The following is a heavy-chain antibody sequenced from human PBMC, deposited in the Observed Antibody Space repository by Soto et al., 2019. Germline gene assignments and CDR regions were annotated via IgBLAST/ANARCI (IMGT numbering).Heavy chain of an antibody. Sequence: SETLSLTCTVSGDSISSYYWSWVRQPPGKGLEWIGYIYYSGSTNYNPSLKSRVTISVDTSKNQFSLKLNSVTAADTAVYYCFSSRGYWGQGTLVTVSS. CDR3: FSSRGY. J-gene: IGHJ4*02. D-gene: IGHD3-10*01. CDR2: IYYSGST. V-gene: IGHV4-59*01. CDR1: GDSISSYY.